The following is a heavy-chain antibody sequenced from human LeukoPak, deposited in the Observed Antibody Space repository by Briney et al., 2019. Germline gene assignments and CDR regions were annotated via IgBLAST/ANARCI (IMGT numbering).Heavy chain of an antibody. Sequence: PSETLSLTCTVSGGSVNSGSYYWSWIRQHPGKGLEWIGYIYYSGSTYYNPSLKSRVTISVDTSKNQFSLKLSSVTAADTAVYYCARGDDYGGKILDYWGQGTLVTVSS. CDR3: ARGDDYGGKILDY. CDR2: IYYSGST. J-gene: IGHJ4*02. D-gene: IGHD4-23*01. CDR1: GGSVNSGSYY. V-gene: IGHV4-31*03.